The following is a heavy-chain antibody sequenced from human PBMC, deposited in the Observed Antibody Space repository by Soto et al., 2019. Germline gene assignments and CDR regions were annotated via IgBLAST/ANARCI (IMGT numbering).Heavy chain of an antibody. V-gene: IGHV3-23*01. D-gene: IGHD3-10*01. CDR2: ISGSGGST. CDR1: GFTFSSYA. J-gene: IGHJ6*02. CDR3: AKDRPMKITMVRGQFFGMDV. Sequence: GSLRLSCAASGFTFSSYAMSWVRQAPGKGLEWVSAISGSGGSTYYADSVKGRFTISRDNSKNTLYLQMNSLRAEDTAVYYCAKDRPMKITMVRGQFFGMDVWGQGTTVTVSS.